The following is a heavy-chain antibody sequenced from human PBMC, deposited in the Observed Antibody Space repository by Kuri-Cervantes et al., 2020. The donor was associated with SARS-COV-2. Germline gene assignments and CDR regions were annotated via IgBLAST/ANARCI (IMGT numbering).Heavy chain of an antibody. CDR2: IYNSGST. CDR1: GDSITSSSYY. V-gene: IGHV4-39*01. CDR3: ASLLLWQQFAH. D-gene: IGHD5-24*01. J-gene: IGHJ4*02. Sequence: SETLSLTCTVSGDSITSSSYYWGWIRQPPGKGLEWIGNIYNSGSTYYNPSLKSRVTISVDTSKKQFSLKLSSVTAADTAVYYCASLLLWQQFAHWGQGILVTVSS.